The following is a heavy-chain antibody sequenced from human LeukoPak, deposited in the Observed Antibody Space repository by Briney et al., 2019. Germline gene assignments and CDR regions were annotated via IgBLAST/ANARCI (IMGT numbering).Heavy chain of an antibody. Sequence: ASVKVSCKVSGYTLTELSMHWVRQAPGKGLEWMGGFEPEDGETIYAQKFQGRVTMTEDTSTDTAYMELSSLRSEDTAVYYCAIVTSILSDDFDPWGQGTLVTVSS. V-gene: IGHV1-24*01. CDR2: FEPEDGET. CDR1: GYTLTELS. D-gene: IGHD2-15*01. CDR3: AIVTSILSDDFDP. J-gene: IGHJ5*02.